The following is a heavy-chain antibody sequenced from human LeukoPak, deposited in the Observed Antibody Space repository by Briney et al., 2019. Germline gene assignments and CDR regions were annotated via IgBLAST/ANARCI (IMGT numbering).Heavy chain of an antibody. J-gene: IGHJ4*02. CDR2: ISSSSSSI. D-gene: IGHD5-24*01. CDR3: VRGGLQKIDY. V-gene: IGHV3-48*02. CDR1: AFTFSSYS. Sequence: GGSLRLSCAASAFTFSSYSMNWVRQAPGKGLEWVSYISSSSSSIYYADSVKGRFTISRDKAKNSLYLQMNVLRDEDTAVYYCVRGGLQKIDYWGQGTLVTVSS.